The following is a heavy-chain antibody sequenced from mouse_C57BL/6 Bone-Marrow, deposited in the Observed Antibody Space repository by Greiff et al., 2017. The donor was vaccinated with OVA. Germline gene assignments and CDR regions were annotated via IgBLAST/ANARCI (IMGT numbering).Heavy chain of an antibody. CDR3: ARTYYGNYWYFDY. D-gene: IGHD2-10*01. CDR2: IDPSDSYT. V-gene: IGHV1-69*01. J-gene: IGHJ2*01. Sequence: QVQLQQPGAELVMPGASVKLSCKASGYTFTSYWMHWVKQRPGQGLGWIGEIDPSDSYTNYNHKFKGKSTLTVDKSSSTAYMQLSSLTSEDSAVYYCARTYYGNYWYFDYWGQGTTLTVSS. CDR1: GYTFTSYW.